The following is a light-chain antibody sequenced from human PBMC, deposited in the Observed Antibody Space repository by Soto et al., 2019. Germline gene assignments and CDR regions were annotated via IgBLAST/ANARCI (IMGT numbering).Light chain of an antibody. CDR2: AAS. CDR3: LQHYNYPRT. J-gene: IGKJ1*01. V-gene: IGKV1-6*01. Sequence: AIQMTQSPLSLSASVGDRVTITCRASQDIRNDLGWFQQKPGKAPQFLIHAASALRSGVPSRFSGSGSGTDFTLTISSLQPEDFATYYCLQHYNYPRTFGQGTKVEIK. CDR1: QDIRND.